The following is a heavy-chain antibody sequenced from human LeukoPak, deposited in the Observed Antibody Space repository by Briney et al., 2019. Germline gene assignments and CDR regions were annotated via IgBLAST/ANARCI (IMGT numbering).Heavy chain of an antibody. CDR2: ISYDGSNK. J-gene: IGHJ4*02. Sequence: GGSLRLFCGASGFPFSSYGMHWVRQAPGKGRAWVAFISYDGSNKYYADSVKGRFTISRDNSKNTLYLQMNSLRAEDTAVYYCAKDRARSGDYDFDYWSQGTLVTVSS. D-gene: IGHD4-17*01. V-gene: IGHV3-30*18. CDR1: GFPFSSYG. CDR3: AKDRARSGDYDFDY.